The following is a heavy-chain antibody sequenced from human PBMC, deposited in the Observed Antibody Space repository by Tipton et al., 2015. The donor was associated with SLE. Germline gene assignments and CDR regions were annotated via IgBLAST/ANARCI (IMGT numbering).Heavy chain of an antibody. CDR3: ARHDYDTYYFEY. D-gene: IGHD3-16*01. CDR2: IYYTGDT. CDR1: GASINNDTYY. J-gene: IGHJ4*02. V-gene: IGHV4-39*01. Sequence: LRLSCAISGASINNDTYYWGWIRQPPGKGLEWIGSIYYTGDTYYTPSLKSRVIISADTPKNQSSLKLSSVTAADTAVYYCARHDYDTYYFEYWGQGTLVTVFS.